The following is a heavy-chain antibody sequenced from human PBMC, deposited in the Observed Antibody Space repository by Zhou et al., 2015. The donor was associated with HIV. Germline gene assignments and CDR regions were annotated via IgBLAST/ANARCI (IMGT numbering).Heavy chain of an antibody. V-gene: IGHV3-7*01. Sequence: EVQLVESGGGLVQPGGSLRLSCAASGFTFSSYWMSWVRQAPGKGLEWVANIKQDGSEKYYVDSVKGRFTISRDNAKNSLYLQMNSLRAEDTAVYYCARAGPQDIVVVVAAPGAFDIWGQGTMGHRLF. D-gene: IGHD2-15*01. CDR3: ARAGPQDIVVVVAAPGAFDI. CDR1: GFTFSSYW. CDR2: IKQDGSEK. J-gene: IGHJ3*02.